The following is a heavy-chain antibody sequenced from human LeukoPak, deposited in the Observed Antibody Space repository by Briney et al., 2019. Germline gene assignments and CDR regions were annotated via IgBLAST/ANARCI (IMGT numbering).Heavy chain of an antibody. Sequence: PSQTLSLTCTVSHDSISGGDDFWNWFRQPAGKGLEWIGYIYYSGSTNYNPSLKSRVTISVDTSKNQFSLKLSSVTAADTAVYYCARDLYDSSGYYYSRLGYWGQGTLVTVSS. V-gene: IGHV4-61*10. J-gene: IGHJ4*02. CDR1: HDSISGGDDF. CDR3: ARDLYDSSGYYYSRLGY. CDR2: IYYSGST. D-gene: IGHD3-22*01.